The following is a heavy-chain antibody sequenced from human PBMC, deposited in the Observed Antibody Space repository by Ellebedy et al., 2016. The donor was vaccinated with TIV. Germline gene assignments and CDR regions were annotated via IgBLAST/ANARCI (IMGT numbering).Heavy chain of an antibody. CDR2: IIPLFGSA. D-gene: IGHD4-17*01. CDR1: GGTFSSYA. V-gene: IGHV1-69*06. Sequence: AASVKVSCKASGGTFSSYAISWLRQAPGQGLEWMGGIIPLFGSAPYAQKFQGRVTITADKSTSTAYMDLSNLKSVDTAVYYCARDGPTVTTLHYFYYGMDVWGQGTTVTVSS. CDR3: ARDGPTVTTLHYFYYGMDV. J-gene: IGHJ6*02.